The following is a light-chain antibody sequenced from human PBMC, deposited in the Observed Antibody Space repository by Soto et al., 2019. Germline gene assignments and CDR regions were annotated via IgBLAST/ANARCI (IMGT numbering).Light chain of an antibody. CDR3: SSYTTSKTRQLG. CDR2: DVS. Sequence: SALTQTVSVYGSPGQSLLILCTGIWSEVVGYNYVFWYPPHPGKAPTLLIYDVSNRPSGISNRFSGSKSDNTASLTISGLQPEDEADYYCSSYTTSKTRQLGFGTGTKVTVL. J-gene: IGLJ1*01. CDR1: WSEVVGYNY. V-gene: IGLV2-14*01.